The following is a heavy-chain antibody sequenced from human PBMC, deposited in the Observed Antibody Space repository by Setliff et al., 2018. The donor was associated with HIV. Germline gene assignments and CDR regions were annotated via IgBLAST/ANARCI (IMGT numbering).Heavy chain of an antibody. J-gene: IGHJ6*02. CDR2: IHEDGTQK. Sequence: PGESLKISCAASGFTFNNYCMSWVRQAPGKGLEWVANIHEDGTQKYFVDSVRGRFTISRDNAKNSLYLQMNSLRGEDTALYYCARGPRSFYYDSTGPYSYYYGMDVWGQGTTVT. V-gene: IGHV3-7*01. D-gene: IGHD3-22*01. CDR1: GFTFNNYC. CDR3: ARGPRSFYYDSTGPYSYYYGMDV.